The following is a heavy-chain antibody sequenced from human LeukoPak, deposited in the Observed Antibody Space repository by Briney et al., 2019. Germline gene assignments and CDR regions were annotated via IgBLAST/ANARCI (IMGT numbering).Heavy chain of an antibody. V-gene: IGHV1-18*01. CDR2: ISAYNRKT. J-gene: IGHJ4*02. CDR3: ARDRSTHDY. CDR1: GYTFSNYG. Sequence: ASVKVSCKASGYTFSNYGISWARQAPGQGLEWMGWISAYNRKTDYAQKFQGRVTMTTDTSTSTSYMELRSLRSDDTAVYYCARDRSTHDYWGQGTLVTVSS.